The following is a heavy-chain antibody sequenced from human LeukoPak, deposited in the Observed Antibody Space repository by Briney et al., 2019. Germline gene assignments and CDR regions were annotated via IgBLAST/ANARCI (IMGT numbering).Heavy chain of an antibody. CDR1: GYTFTSYG. J-gene: IGHJ6*02. CDR3: ARSCSGGSCYIGYYYGMDV. V-gene: IGHV1-18*01. D-gene: IGHD2-15*01. Sequence: ASVKVSCKASGYTFTSYGISWVRQAPGQGLEWMGWISAYNGNTNYAQKLQGRVTMTTDTSTSTACMELRSLRSDDTAVYYCARSCSGGSCYIGYYYGMDVWGQGTTVTVSS. CDR2: ISAYNGNT.